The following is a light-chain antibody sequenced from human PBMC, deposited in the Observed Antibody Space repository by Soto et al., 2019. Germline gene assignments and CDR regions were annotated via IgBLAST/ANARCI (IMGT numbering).Light chain of an antibody. V-gene: IGLV2-14*01. Sequence: QSVLTQPASVSGSPGQAITISFTGTSSDVGGYNYVSWYQQHPGKAPKLMIYEVSNRPSGVSNRFSGSKSGNTASLTISGLQAEDEADYYCTSYTSSRTVVFGGGTKLTVL. J-gene: IGLJ2*01. CDR2: EVS. CDR3: TSYTSSRTVV. CDR1: SSDVGGYNY.